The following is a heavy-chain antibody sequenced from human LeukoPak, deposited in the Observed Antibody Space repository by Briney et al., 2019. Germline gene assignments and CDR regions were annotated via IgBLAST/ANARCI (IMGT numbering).Heavy chain of an antibody. CDR1: GCTFSSYW. V-gene: IGHV3-7*04. CDR2: IKHDGSEE. CDR3: ARTLGYCSSTNCFLTFDY. D-gene: IGHD2-2*01. J-gene: IGHJ4*02. Sequence: GGSLRLSCAASGCTFSSYWMTWVRQAPGKGLEWVANIKHDGSEEYYVASVKGRFTISRDNAKNSLYLQMNSLRAEDTAVYYCARTLGYCSSTNCFLTFDYWGQGTLVTVSS.